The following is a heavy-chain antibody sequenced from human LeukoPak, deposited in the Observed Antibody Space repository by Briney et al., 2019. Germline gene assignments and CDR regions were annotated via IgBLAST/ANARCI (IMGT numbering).Heavy chain of an antibody. CDR3: AKADTAMITLMAFDI. Sequence: GGSLRLSCAASGFTFGDYAIHWVRQAPGKGLEWVSGISWDSAIIGYADSVKGRFTISRDNAKNSLYLQMNRLRAEDTAFYYCAKADTAMITLMAFDIWGQGTMVTVSS. J-gene: IGHJ3*02. CDR2: ISWDSAII. V-gene: IGHV3-9*01. D-gene: IGHD5-18*01. CDR1: GFTFGDYA.